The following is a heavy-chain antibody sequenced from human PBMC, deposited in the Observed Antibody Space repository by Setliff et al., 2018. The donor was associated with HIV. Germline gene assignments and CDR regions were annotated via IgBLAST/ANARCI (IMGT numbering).Heavy chain of an antibody. D-gene: IGHD1-26*01. J-gene: IGHJ4*02. CDR2: IIPIFGST. V-gene: IGHV1-69*13. CDR1: GGTFRKYS. CDR3: ATDLNWEGG. Sequence: SVKVSCKASGGTFRKYSINWVRQAPGQGLEWMGGIIPIFGSTTYAQKFQDRVTITADESTSTAYMELSSLRVEDTAVYYCATDLNWEGGWGQGTLVTVSS.